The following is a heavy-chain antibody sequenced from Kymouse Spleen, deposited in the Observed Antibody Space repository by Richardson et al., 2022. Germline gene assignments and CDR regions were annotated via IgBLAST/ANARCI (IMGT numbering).Heavy chain of an antibody. CDR1: GFTFSSYG. D-gene: IGHD2-15*01. V-gene: IGHV3-30*18. CDR2: ISYDGSNK. Sequence: QVQLVESGGGVVQPGRSLRLSCAASGFTFSSYGMHWVRQAPGKGLEWVAVISYDGSNKYYADSVKGRFTISRDNSKNTLYLQMNSLRAEDTAVYYCAKDDCSGGSCHPYFDYWGQGTLVTVSS. CDR3: AKDDCSGGSCHPYFDY. J-gene: IGHJ4*02.